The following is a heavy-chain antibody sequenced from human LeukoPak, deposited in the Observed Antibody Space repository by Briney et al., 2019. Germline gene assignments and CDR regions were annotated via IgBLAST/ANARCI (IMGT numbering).Heavy chain of an antibody. Sequence: GRSLRLSCAASGFTFSSYGMHWVRQAPGKGLEWVVVISYDGSNKYYADSVKGRFTISRDNSKNTLYLQMNSLRAEDTAVYYCAKDVRWGSAYYYYGMDVWGQGTTVTVSS. J-gene: IGHJ6*02. CDR2: ISYDGSNK. D-gene: IGHD2-21*01. CDR3: AKDVRWGSAYYYYGMDV. V-gene: IGHV3-30*18. CDR1: GFTFSSYG.